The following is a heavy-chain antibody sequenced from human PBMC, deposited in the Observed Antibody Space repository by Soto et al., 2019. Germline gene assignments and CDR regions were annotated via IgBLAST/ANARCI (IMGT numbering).Heavy chain of an antibody. CDR1: GGTFSSYA. D-gene: IGHD2-2*01. CDR3: ARSQGSSTSIEIYDYYYCGRDV. V-gene: IGHV1-69*01. J-gene: IGHJ6*02. CDR2: IIPISDTT. Sequence: QVQLVQSGAEVKKPGSSVKVSCKASGGTFSSYAISWLRQAPGQGLEGMGGIIPISDTTNYAQKFQGRVTITADESTSTAYMELSSLRYEDTAVYYCARSQGSSTSIEIYDYYYCGRDVWGQGTTVTVSS.